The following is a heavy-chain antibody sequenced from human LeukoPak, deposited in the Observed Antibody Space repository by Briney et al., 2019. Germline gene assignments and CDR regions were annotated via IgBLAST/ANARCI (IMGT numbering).Heavy chain of an antibody. CDR2: IYYSGST. J-gene: IGHJ4*02. CDR1: GGSISSYY. V-gene: IGHV4-59*01. CDR3: ARGGTYYDFWSGYNFDY. Sequence: SETLSLTCTVSGGSISSYYWSWIRRPPGKGLEWIGYIYYSGSTNYNPSLKSRVTISVDASKNQFSLKLSSVTAADTAVYYCARGGTYYDFWSGYNFDYWGQGTLVTVSS. D-gene: IGHD3-3*01.